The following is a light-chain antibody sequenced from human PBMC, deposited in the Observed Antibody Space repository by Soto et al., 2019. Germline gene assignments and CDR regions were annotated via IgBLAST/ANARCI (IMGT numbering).Light chain of an antibody. CDR1: QSVGGS. CDR2: HTS. Sequence: ETMLKQSPGTLSLSQGERATLSCRASQSVGGSLAWYQQRPGQAPRLLVYHTSNRATGIPDRFSASGSGTDFTLTISRLEPEDFAVYYCQQYESSPRTFGQGTKVDI. CDR3: QQYESSPRT. J-gene: IGKJ1*01. V-gene: IGKV3-20*01.